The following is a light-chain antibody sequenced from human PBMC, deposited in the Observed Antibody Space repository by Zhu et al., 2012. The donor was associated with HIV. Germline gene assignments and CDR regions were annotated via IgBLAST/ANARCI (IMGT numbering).Light chain of an antibody. V-gene: IGKV3-20*01. CDR2: GAS. Sequence: EIVLTQSPGTLPLSPGERATLSCRASQSVSSSYLGWYQQKPGQAPRLLIYGASSRATGIPDRFSGSGSGTDFTLTISRLEPEDFAVYYCQQYGSSPYTFGQGT. J-gene: IGKJ2*01. CDR1: QSVSSSY. CDR3: QQYGSSPYT.